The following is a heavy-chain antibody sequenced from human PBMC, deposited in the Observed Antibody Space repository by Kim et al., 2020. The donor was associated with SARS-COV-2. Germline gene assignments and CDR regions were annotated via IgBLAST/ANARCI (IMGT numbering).Heavy chain of an antibody. CDR3: ASEQASRSLTVDY. D-gene: IGHD6-13*01. V-gene: IGHV4-31*03. CDR1: GGSISSGGYY. J-gene: IGHJ4*02. CDR2: IYYSGST. Sequence: SETLSLTCTVSGGSISSGGYYWSWIRQHPGKGLVWIVYIYYSGSTNYNPSLKSRVTIAVYKSKYQFTLKLVSATAAATAVCSCASEQASRSLTVDYWGQG.